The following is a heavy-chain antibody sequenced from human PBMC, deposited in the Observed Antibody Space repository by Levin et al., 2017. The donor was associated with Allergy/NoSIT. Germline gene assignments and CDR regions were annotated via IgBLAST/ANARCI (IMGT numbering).Heavy chain of an antibody. J-gene: IGHJ6*02. CDR2: VYYSGSA. CDR3: AGEPNSPYYYHYGLDV. V-gene: IGHV4-39*07. CDR1: GGSISSDSYY. D-gene: IGHD2/OR15-2a*01. Sequence: SETLSLTCTVSGGSISSDSYYWAWIRQPPGKGLEWIGSVYYSGSAYYDPSLKSRVTISIDMSKNQFSLKLNSVTAADTAVYYCAGEPNSPYYYHYGLDVWGQGTTVTVSS.